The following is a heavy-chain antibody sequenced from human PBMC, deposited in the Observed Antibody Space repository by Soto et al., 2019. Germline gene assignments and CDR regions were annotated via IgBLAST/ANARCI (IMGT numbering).Heavy chain of an antibody. CDR2: IYSGGSA. D-gene: IGHD6-13*01. V-gene: IGHV3-53*01. CDR3: ATGDSSSWYPEYFQH. Sequence: EVQLVESGGGLIQPGGSLRLSCAASGFTVSSNYMSWVRQAPGKGLEWVSVIYSGGSAYYADSVRGRFTISEDNSKNTLYLQMNGLRAADTAVYYCATGDSSSWYPEYFQHWGQGTLVTVSS. CDR1: GFTVSSNY. J-gene: IGHJ1*01.